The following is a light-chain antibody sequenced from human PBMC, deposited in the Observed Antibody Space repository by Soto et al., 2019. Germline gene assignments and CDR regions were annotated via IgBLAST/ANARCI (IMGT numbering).Light chain of an antibody. CDR3: LQVFSYFWA. J-gene: IGKJ1*01. Sequence: AIQLTQSPSSLSASVGDRVTITCRASQDIRSALGWYQQKPGKVPKLLIYAASTLQSGVPSRFSESGFGKDFTLTIRARQPEDFATYYFLQVFSYFWAFGQGTRWKSN. CDR2: AAS. V-gene: IGKV1-6*01. CDR1: QDIRSA.